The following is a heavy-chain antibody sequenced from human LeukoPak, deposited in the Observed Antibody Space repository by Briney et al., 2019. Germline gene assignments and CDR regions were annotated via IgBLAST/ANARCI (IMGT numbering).Heavy chain of an antibody. V-gene: IGHV3-48*01. CDR2: ISTGSGTI. CDR1: GFTFSSYR. D-gene: IGHD1-26*01. Sequence: PGGSLRLSREASGFTFSSYRMNWVRQAPGKGPEWVSHISTGSGTIHYIDSVKGRFTISRDNAKNSLYLQMNSLRAEDTAVYYCARGRIVGTTYSFDPWGQGTLVTVSS. J-gene: IGHJ5*02. CDR3: ARGRIVGTTYSFDP.